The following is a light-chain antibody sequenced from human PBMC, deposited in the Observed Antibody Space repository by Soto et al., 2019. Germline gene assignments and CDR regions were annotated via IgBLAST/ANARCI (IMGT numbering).Light chain of an antibody. J-gene: IGLJ1*01. CDR1: TSNIGSNP. Sequence: QSVLTHPPSVSGTPGQPVTISCSGSTSNIGSNPVNWYQQLPGTAPRLLISTNNQRPSGVPDRFSGSRSGTSASLAISGLQSEDEADYYCAAWDDRLNGPSYVFGTGTKVT. CDR2: TNN. V-gene: IGLV1-44*01. CDR3: AAWDDRLNGPSYV.